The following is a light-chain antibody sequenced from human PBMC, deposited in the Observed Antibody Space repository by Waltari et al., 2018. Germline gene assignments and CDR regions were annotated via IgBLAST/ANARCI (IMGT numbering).Light chain of an antibody. CDR1: QSGLYGSNNKNY. CDR3: QQYYSSPPALT. V-gene: IGKV4-1*01. CDR2: WAS. J-gene: IGKJ4*01. Sequence: DIVMTQSPDSMAVSLGERATINCKSSQSGLYGSNNKNYLAWYQQKPGQPPKLLIYWASTRESGVPDRFSGSGSGTDFTLTISSLQAEDVAVYYCQQYYSSPPALTFGGGTKVEIK.